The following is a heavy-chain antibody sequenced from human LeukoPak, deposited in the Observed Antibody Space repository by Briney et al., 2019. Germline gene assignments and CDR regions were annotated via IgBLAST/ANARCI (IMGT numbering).Heavy chain of an antibody. J-gene: IGHJ5*02. Sequence: SVKVSCKASGSTFRSYTISWVRQAPAQGLEWMGRIIPILGIANYAQKFQGRVTITADKSTRTAYMELSSLRSEDTAVYYCARGITIFGVVPAWGQGTLVTVSS. D-gene: IGHD3-3*01. CDR2: IIPILGIA. V-gene: IGHV1-69*02. CDR1: GSTFRSYT. CDR3: ARGITIFGVVPA.